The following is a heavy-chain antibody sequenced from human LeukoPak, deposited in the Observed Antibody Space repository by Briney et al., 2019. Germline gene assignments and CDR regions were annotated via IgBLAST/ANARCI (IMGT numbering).Heavy chain of an antibody. J-gene: IGHJ4*02. V-gene: IGHV1-18*01. Sequence: ASVMVCCKAAGYTFTNCGISWVRQAPGQGLEWMGWISAYNGNTNYAQKLQGRVTMTTDTATSTAYMELSSLRSDDTAVYYCARDRQQWLESPFDYWGQGTLVTVSS. CDR2: ISAYNGNT. CDR3: ARDRQQWLESPFDY. D-gene: IGHD6-19*01. CDR1: GYTFTNCG.